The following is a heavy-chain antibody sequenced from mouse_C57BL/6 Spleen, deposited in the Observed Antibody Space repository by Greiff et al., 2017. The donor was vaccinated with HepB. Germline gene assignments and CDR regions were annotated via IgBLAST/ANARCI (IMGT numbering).Heavy chain of an antibody. J-gene: IGHJ4*01. CDR3: AREGPYYYGSSSYAMDY. D-gene: IGHD1-1*01. CDR2: ISYDGSN. CDR1: GYSITSGYY. Sequence: EVQLVESGPGLVKPSQSLSLTCSVTGYSITSGYYWNWIRQFPGNKLEWMGYISYDGSNNYNPSLKNRISITRDTSKNQFFLKLNSVTTEDTATYYCAREGPYYYGSSSYAMDYWGQGTSVTVSS. V-gene: IGHV3-6*01.